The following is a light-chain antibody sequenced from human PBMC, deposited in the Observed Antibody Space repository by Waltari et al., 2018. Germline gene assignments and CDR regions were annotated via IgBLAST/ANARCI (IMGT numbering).Light chain of an antibody. V-gene: IGKV3D-11*01. CDR3: QKYRSWPLT. CDR1: QGITNY. Sequence: PTSLSSSVGERVTLTCRASQGITNYLTWYQQKPGQAPKLLIYATSNREAGIPARFSGSGFGTDFTLTISSLEPEDVAVYYCQKYRSWPLTFGGGTKVEIK. J-gene: IGKJ4*01. CDR2: ATS.